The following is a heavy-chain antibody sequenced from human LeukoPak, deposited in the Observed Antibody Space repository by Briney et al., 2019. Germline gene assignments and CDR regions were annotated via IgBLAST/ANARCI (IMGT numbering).Heavy chain of an antibody. Sequence: ASVKVSCKVSGYTLTELSMHWVRQAPGKGLEWMGGFDPEDGETIYAQKFQGRVTMTRDTSTSTVYMELSSLRSEDTAVYYCASGTTLFGYWGQGTLVTVSS. CDR3: ASGTTLFGY. CDR1: GYTLTELS. CDR2: FDPEDGET. J-gene: IGHJ4*02. V-gene: IGHV1-24*01. D-gene: IGHD1-26*01.